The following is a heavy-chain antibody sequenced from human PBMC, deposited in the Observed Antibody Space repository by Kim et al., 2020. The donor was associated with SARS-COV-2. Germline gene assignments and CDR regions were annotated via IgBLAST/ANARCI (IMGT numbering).Heavy chain of an antibody. D-gene: IGHD3-22*01. J-gene: IGHJ4*02. CDR1: GFTFSSYA. CDR3: AKASYDSSGYYYDGRYYFDY. CDR2: ISGSGGST. Sequence: GGSLRLSCAASGFTFSSYAMSWVRQAPGKGLEWVSAISGSGGSTYYADSVKGRFTISRDNSKNTLYLQMNSLRAEDTAVYYCAKASYDSSGYYYDGRYYFDYWGQGTLVTVSS. V-gene: IGHV3-23*01.